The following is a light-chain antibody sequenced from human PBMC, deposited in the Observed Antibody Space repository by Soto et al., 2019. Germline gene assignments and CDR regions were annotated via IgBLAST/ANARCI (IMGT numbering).Light chain of an antibody. CDR3: SSYTSSL. CDR2: DVS. J-gene: IGLJ1*01. Sequence: QSVLPQPASVSGAPGQSITISCTGTSSDVGGYNYVSWYQQHPGKAPKLMIYDVSNRPSGVSNRFSGSKSGNTASLTISGLQAEDEADYYCSSYTSSLFGTGTKVTVL. V-gene: IGLV2-14*01. CDR1: SSDVGGYNY.